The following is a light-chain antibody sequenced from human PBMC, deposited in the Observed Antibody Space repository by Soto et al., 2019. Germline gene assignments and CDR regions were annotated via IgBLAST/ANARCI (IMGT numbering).Light chain of an antibody. CDR3: QQYGSTPPGS. V-gene: IGKV3-20*01. CDR1: QSLASNY. Sequence: EIVLTQSPGTLSLSPGERATLSCRASQSLASNYLAWYQQKPGQAPRLLIYGASNRATGIPDRFSGSGSGTEFTVTSSKVEPEDFAVYYCQQYGSTPPGSLGRGTKLEIK. CDR2: GAS. J-gene: IGKJ2*03.